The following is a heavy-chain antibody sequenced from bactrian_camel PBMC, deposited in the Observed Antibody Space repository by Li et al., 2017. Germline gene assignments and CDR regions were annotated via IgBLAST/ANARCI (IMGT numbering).Heavy chain of an antibody. CDR3: APDPRGSAY. D-gene: IGHD3*01. CDR2: AITADGST. V-gene: IGHV3S42*01. CDR1: GFTFRQFA. J-gene: IGHJ4*01. Sequence: EVQLVESGGGLVQPGGSLRLSCAASGFTFRQFAMSWVRQAPGKGLEWVSGAITADGSTRYDESVKGRFTVSRDNAKNMLYLQMNSLEIEDSAVYHCAPDPRGSAYWGQGTQVTVS.